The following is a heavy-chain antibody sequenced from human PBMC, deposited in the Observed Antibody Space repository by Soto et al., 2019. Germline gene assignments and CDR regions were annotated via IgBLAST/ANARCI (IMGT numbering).Heavy chain of an antibody. CDR2: INPSGGST. V-gene: IGHV1-46*03. D-gene: IGHD2-2*01. Sequence: QVQLVQSGAEVKKPGASVKVSCKASGYTFTSYYMHWVRQAPGQGLEWMGIINPSGGSTSYAQKCQGRVTMTSDTSTSTVYMALSRLRSEDTAVYYCARPSPRYCSSTSCYAFDIWGQGTMGTVSS. CDR3: ARPSPRYCSSTSCYAFDI. J-gene: IGHJ3*02. CDR1: GYTFTSYY.